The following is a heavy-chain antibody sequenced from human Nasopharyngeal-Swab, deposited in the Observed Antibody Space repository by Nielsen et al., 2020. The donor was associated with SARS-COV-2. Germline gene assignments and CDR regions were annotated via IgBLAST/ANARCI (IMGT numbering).Heavy chain of an antibody. V-gene: IGHV4-39*07. J-gene: IGHJ6*02. Sequence: SETLSLTCTVSGGSISSSSYYWGWIRQPPGKGLEWIGSIYYSGSTYYNPSLKSRVTISVDTSKNQFSLKLSSVTAADTAVYYCVGSSWYGDYYYYYGMDVWSQGTTVTVSS. CDR1: GGSISSSSYY. CDR3: VGSSWYGDYYYYYGMDV. D-gene: IGHD6-13*01. CDR2: IYYSGST.